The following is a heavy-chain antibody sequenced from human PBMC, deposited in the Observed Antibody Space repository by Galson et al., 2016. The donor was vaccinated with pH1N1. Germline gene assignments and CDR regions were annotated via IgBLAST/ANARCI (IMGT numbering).Heavy chain of an antibody. Sequence: SLRLSCAASGFTFRTYAMHWVRQAPGKGLEYVSGINNLGGSTYYANSVKGRFTISRDNAKNTLYLQMGSLRPEDMAVYYCAREDYYDSSGFGYWGQGTLVTVPS. CDR2: INNLGGST. J-gene: IGHJ4*02. D-gene: IGHD3-22*01. V-gene: IGHV3-64*01. CDR3: AREDYYDSSGFGY. CDR1: GFTFRTYA.